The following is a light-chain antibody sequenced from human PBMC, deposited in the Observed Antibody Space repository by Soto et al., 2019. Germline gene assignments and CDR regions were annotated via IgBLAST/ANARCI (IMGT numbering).Light chain of an antibody. Sequence: EIVLTQSPGTLSLSPGERATLSCRASQSVSSSYLAWYRQKPGQAPRLLIYGASSRATGIPDRFSGSGSATEFTLTISSLQSEDFAVYYCQHYNNWPPWTFGQGTKVDIK. V-gene: IGKV3-20*01. CDR3: QHYNNWPPWT. CDR2: GAS. J-gene: IGKJ1*01. CDR1: QSVSSSY.